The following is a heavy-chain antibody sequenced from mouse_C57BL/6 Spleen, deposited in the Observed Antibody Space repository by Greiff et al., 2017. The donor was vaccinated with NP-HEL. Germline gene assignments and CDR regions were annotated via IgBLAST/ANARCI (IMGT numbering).Heavy chain of an antibody. V-gene: IGHV1-4*01. CDR3: ARPLITTVVATGYFDV. D-gene: IGHD1-1*01. J-gene: IGHJ1*03. CDR1: GFSFTSYT. Sequence: VQLHQSGAELVRPSASVKMSCTASGFSFTSYTMHWVKQRPGQGLEWIGYINPSSGYTKYNQKFKDKATLTADKSSSTAYMQLSSLTSEDSAVYYCARPLITTVVATGYFDVWGTGTTVTVSS. CDR2: INPSSGYT.